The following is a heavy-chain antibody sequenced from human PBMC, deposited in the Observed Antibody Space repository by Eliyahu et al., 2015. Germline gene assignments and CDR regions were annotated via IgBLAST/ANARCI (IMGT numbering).Heavy chain of an antibody. CDR1: XFTVSXNY. CDR3: ARDRWSSPRGYYYYYGMDV. Sequence: EVQLVETGGGLIQPGGSLRLSCAAXXFTVSXNYXSWXRQAPGKGLGWVSVIYSGGSTYYADSVKGRFTISRDNSKNTLYLQMNSLRAEDTAVYYCARDRWSSPRGYYYYYGMDVWGQGTTVTVSS. CDR2: IYSGGST. V-gene: IGHV3-53*02. J-gene: IGHJ6*02. D-gene: IGHD4-23*01.